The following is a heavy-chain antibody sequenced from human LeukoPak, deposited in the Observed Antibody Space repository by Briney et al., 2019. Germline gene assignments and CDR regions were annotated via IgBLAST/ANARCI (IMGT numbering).Heavy chain of an antibody. V-gene: IGHV3-15*01. J-gene: IGHJ4*02. CDR1: GFNFNAAW. CDR2: LKSKGSGGTT. Sequence: GGSLRLSCAASGFNFNAAWMSWVRQTPGKGLEWIGRLKSKGSGGTTDYAAPVKGRFAISRDDSKNTLYLQMNSLKIEDTAVYFCSWEMDGSFGRRLENWGQGTLVTVAS. CDR3: SWEMDGSFGRRLEN. D-gene: IGHD3-10*01.